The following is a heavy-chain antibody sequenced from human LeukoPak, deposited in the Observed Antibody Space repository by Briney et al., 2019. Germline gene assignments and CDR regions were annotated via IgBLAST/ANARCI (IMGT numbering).Heavy chain of an antibody. CDR1: GFTFSSYA. CDR3: ARDRRLQLWSPAGFDY. CDR2: ISSSSSYI. V-gene: IGHV3-21*01. J-gene: IGHJ4*02. Sequence: GGSLRLSCAASGFTFSSYAMHWVRQAPGKGLEWVSSISSSSSYIYYADSVKGRFTISRDNAKNSLYLQMNSLRADDTAVYYCARDRRLQLWSPAGFDYWGQGTLVTASS. D-gene: IGHD5-18*01.